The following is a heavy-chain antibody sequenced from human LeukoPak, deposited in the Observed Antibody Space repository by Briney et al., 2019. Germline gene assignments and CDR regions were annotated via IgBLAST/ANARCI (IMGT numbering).Heavy chain of an antibody. D-gene: IGHD2-8*01. CDR1: GFTLSTYA. V-gene: IGHV3-23*01. J-gene: IGHJ4*02. CDR2: ISDSGGST. Sequence: GALRLSCAASGFTLSTYAMSWIRQAPGQGLEWVSAISDSGGSTYYADSVKGRFSISRDNSKNTLYLQMNSLRAEDTAVYYCARDRMVYEYWGQGTRVTVSS. CDR3: ARDRMVYEY.